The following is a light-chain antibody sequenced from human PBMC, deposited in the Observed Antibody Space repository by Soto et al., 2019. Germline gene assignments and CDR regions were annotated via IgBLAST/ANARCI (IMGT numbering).Light chain of an antibody. CDR3: LLFYSGPRV. Sequence: QTVVIQEPSLTVSPGGTVTLTCGSSTGAVTSSHYPYWFQQRPGQAPRTLIYNTSNKHSWTPARFSGSLLGGKAALTLSGAQPEDEADYYCLLFYSGPRVFGGGTKVTVL. J-gene: IGLJ2*01. CDR2: NTS. CDR1: TGAVTSSHY. V-gene: IGLV7-46*01.